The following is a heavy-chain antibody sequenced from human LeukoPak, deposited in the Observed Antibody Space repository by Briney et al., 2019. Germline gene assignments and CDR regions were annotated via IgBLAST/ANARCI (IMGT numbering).Heavy chain of an antibody. Sequence: GGSLRLSCAASGFTFSSYGMNWVRQAPGKGLEWVSGISGSGGSTYYADSVKGRFTISRDNSKNTLYLQMNSLRAEDTAVYYRAKVVRGDIVATANAFDIWGQGTMVTVSS. CDR3: AKVVRGDIVATANAFDI. D-gene: IGHD5-12*01. J-gene: IGHJ3*02. V-gene: IGHV3-23*01. CDR1: GFTFSSYG. CDR2: ISGSGGST.